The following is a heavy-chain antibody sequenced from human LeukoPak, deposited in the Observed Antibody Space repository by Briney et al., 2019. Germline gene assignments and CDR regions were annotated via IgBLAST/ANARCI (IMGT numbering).Heavy chain of an antibody. CDR1: GYTLTELS. D-gene: IGHD5-18*01. Sequence: SVKVSCKVSGYTLTELSMHWVRQAPGKGLEWMGGIIPIFGTANYAQKFQGRVTITADESTSTAYMELSSLRSEDTAVYYCARDQGYSYGFPRPLDYWGQGTLVTVSS. CDR3: ARDQGYSYGFPRPLDY. J-gene: IGHJ4*02. CDR2: IIPIFGTA. V-gene: IGHV1-69*13.